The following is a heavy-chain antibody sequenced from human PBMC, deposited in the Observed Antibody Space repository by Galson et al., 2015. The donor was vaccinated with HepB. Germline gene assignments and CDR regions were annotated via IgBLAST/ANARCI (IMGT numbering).Heavy chain of an antibody. V-gene: IGHV5-51*03. CDR3: PRPPITGDYFDY. CDR1: GYSFSSYW. Sequence: QSGAEVKKPGDSLKISCKASGYSFSSYWIGWVLQMPGKGLEWMGIIYPGDSDTRFRPSFQGQVTIAADKAINTAYLQWTSLKASDTAIYYCPRPPITGDYFDYWGQGTLVTVSS. CDR2: IYPGDSDT. D-gene: IGHD7-27*01. J-gene: IGHJ4*01.